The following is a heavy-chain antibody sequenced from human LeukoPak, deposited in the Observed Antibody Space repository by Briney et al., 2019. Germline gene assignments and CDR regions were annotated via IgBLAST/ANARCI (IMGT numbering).Heavy chain of an antibody. D-gene: IGHD3-10*01. CDR3: ARGFGSGTSPIDL. V-gene: IGHV4-4*07. CDR2: IYATDLT. CDR1: GRSIRSVY. J-gene: IGHJ5*02. Sequence: PSETLSLTCTVSGRSIRSVYWNWIRQSAGKGLEWIGRIYATDLTNYNPSLKSRVTLSVDMSKNELSLTLKSVTAADTAVYYCARGFGSGTSPIDLWGQGALVTISS.